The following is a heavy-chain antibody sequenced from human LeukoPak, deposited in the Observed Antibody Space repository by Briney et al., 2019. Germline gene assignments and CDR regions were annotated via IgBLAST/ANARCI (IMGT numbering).Heavy chain of an antibody. Sequence: PGGSLRLSCAASGSTFSSYGMHWVRQAPGKGLEWVAVIWYDGSNKYYADSVKGRFTISRDNSKNTLYLQMNSLRAEDTAVYYCARGIAVAGTDYWGQGTLVTVSS. CDR2: IWYDGSNK. V-gene: IGHV3-33*01. CDR3: ARGIAVAGTDY. D-gene: IGHD6-19*01. CDR1: GSTFSSYG. J-gene: IGHJ4*02.